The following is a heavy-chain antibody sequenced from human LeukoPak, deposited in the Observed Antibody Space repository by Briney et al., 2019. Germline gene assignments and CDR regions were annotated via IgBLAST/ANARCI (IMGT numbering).Heavy chain of an antibody. V-gene: IGHV1-69*01. Sequence: GSSVKVSCKASGGTFSSYAISWVRQAPGQGLEWMGGIIPIFGTANYAQKFQGRVTITADESTSTAYMELSSLRSEDTAVYYCARAGVGLVATTKNPWAAFDYWGQGTLVTVSS. D-gene: IGHD5-24*01. CDR3: ARAGVGLVATTKNPWAAFDY. J-gene: IGHJ4*02. CDR1: GGTFSSYA. CDR2: IIPIFGTA.